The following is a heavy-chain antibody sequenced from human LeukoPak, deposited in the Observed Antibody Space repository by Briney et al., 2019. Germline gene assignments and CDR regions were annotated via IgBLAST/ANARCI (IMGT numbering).Heavy chain of an antibody. D-gene: IGHD1-20*01. CDR1: GGSISSGGYS. CDR2: IYHSGST. J-gene: IGHJ4*02. CDR3: ARNEYNWNYFDY. Sequence: PSETLSLTCAVSGGSISSGGYSWNWTRQPPGKGLEWIGYIYHSGSTYYNPSLKSRVTISVDRSKNQFSLKLSSVTAADTAVYYCARNEYNWNYFDYWGQGTLVTVSS. V-gene: IGHV4-30-2*01.